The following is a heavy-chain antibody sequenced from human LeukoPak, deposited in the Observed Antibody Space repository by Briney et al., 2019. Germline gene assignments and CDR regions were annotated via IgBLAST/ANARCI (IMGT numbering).Heavy chain of an antibody. V-gene: IGHV1-69*05. J-gene: IGHJ4*02. CDR1: GGTFSSYA. CDR3: ARAVGAYSYGTRYYFDY. D-gene: IGHD5-18*01. CDR2: IIPIFGTA. Sequence: SVKVSCKASGGTFSSYAISWVRQAPGQGLEWVGGIIPIFGTANYAQKFQGRVTIATDESTSTAYMELSSLRSEDTAVYYCARAVGAYSYGTRYYFDYWGQGTLVTVSS.